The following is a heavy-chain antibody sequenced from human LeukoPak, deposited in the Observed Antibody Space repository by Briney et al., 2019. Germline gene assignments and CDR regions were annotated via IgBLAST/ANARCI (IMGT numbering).Heavy chain of an antibody. V-gene: IGHV1-2*06. CDR3: AIWSRKWYYDSSGQYFDY. CDR1: GYTFTGYY. CDR2: INPNSGGT. D-gene: IGHD3-22*01. Sequence: ASVKVSCKASGYTFTGYYMHWVRQAPGQGLEWMGRINPNSGGTNYAQKFQGRVTMTRDTSISTAYMELSRLRSDDTAVYYCAIWSRKWYYDSSGQYFDYWGQGTLVTVSS. J-gene: IGHJ4*02.